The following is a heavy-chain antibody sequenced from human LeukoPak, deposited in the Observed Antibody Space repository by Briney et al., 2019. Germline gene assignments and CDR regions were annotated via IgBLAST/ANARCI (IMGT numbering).Heavy chain of an antibody. CDR2: ISGDGGST. Sequence: GGSLRLSCAASGFTFDDYAMHWVRQAPGKGLEWVSLISGDGGSTYYADSVKGRFTISRDNARNTLYLQMNNLRADDTAVYYCASLSGSSSVEDYWGQGALVTVSS. CDR3: ASLSGSSSVEDY. CDR1: GFTFDDYA. D-gene: IGHD1-26*01. V-gene: IGHV3-43*02. J-gene: IGHJ4*02.